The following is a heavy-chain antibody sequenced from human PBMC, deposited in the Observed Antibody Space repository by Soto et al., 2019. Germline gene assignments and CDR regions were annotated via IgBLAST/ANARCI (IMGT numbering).Heavy chain of an antibody. V-gene: IGHV4-31*03. D-gene: IGHD1-26*01. CDR1: GGSISSGGYY. CDR2: IYYSGST. Sequence: SETLSLTCTVSGGSISSGGYYWSWIRQHPGKGLEWIGYIYYSGSTYYNPSLKSRVTISVDTSKNQFSLKLSSVTAADTAVYYCARGGGSYYATGNFDYWGQGTLVTVSS. J-gene: IGHJ4*02. CDR3: ARGGGSYYATGNFDY.